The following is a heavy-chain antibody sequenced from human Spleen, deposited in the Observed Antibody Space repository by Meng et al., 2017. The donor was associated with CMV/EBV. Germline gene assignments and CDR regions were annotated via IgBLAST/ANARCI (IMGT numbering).Heavy chain of an antibody. CDR2: INPSGGST. V-gene: IGHV3-23*01. J-gene: IGHJ6*02. CDR3: AKEDYTTGGLDV. CDR1: GFTFSRNA. D-gene: IGHD4-11*01. Sequence: GESLKISWAASGFTFSRNAMAWVRQAPGKGLEWVSDINPSGGSTFYADSVKGRFTISRDNSKNTLYLQMNSLRTEDTAVYFCAKEDYTTGGLDVWGQGTTVTVSS.